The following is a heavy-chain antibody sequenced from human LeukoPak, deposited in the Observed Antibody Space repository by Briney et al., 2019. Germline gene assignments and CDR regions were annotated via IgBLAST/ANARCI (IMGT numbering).Heavy chain of an antibody. CDR1: GYTFTSYD. CDR2: MNPNSGNT. J-gene: IGHJ5*02. V-gene: IGHV1-8*01. Sequence: ASVKVSCKASGYTFTSYDINWVRQATGQGLEWMGWMNPNSGNTGYAQKFQGRVTRTRNTSISTAYMELSSLRSEDTAVYYCARDRRGVSSGWTYNWFDPWGQGTLVTVSS. D-gene: IGHD6-19*01. CDR3: ARDRRGVSSGWTYNWFDP.